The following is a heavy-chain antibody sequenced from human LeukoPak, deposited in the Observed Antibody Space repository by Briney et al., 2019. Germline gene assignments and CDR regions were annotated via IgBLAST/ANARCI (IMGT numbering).Heavy chain of an antibody. CDR3: ARSTLHYDILTGFDY. Sequence: SETLSLTCTVSGGSISSYYWSWIRQPAGKGLEWIGRIYTSGSTTYNPSLKSRVTMSVDTSKNQFSLKLSSVTAAGTAVYYCARSTLHYDILTGFDYWGQGTLVTVSP. V-gene: IGHV4-4*07. J-gene: IGHJ4*02. CDR1: GGSISSYY. CDR2: IYTSGST. D-gene: IGHD3-9*01.